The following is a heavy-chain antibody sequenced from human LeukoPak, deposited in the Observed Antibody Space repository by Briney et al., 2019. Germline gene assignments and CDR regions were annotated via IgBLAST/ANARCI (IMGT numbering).Heavy chain of an antibody. Sequence: GGSLRLSCAASGFTFSSYGMHWVRQAPGKGLEWVAVISYDGSNKYYADSVKGRFTISRGNSKNTLYLQMDSLRAEDTAVYYCARSPTRGYSGYDSLDYWGQGTLVTVSS. CDR3: ARSPTRGYSGYDSLDY. CDR1: GFTFSSYG. D-gene: IGHD5-12*01. J-gene: IGHJ4*02. CDR2: ISYDGSNK. V-gene: IGHV3-30*03.